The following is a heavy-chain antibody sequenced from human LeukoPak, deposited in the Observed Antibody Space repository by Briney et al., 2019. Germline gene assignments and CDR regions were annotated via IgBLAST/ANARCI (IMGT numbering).Heavy chain of an antibody. V-gene: IGHV4-39*02. CDR1: GGSLSSSSYY. D-gene: IGHD5-12*01. Sequence: SETLSLTCTVSGGSLSSSSYYWGWIRQPPGKGLEWIGSIYYSGSTYYNPSLKSRVTISVDTSKNQFSLKLSSVTAADTAVYYCAREWLRSYFDYWGQGTLVTVSS. CDR2: IYYSGST. CDR3: AREWLRSYFDY. J-gene: IGHJ4*02.